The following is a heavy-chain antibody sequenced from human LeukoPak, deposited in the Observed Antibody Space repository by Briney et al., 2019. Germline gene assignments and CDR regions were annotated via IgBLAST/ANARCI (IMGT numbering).Heavy chain of an antibody. V-gene: IGHV3-11*05. D-gene: IGHD6-19*01. J-gene: IGHJ4*02. Sequence: GGSLRLSCAASGFTFSDYYMSWIRQAPGKGLEWVSYISSTSSYINYADSVKGRFPISRDNAKNSLFLQMNSLRAEDTAVYYCARVSQWLVPYWGQGTLVTVSS. CDR1: GFTFSDYY. CDR3: ARVSQWLVPY. CDR2: ISSTSSYI.